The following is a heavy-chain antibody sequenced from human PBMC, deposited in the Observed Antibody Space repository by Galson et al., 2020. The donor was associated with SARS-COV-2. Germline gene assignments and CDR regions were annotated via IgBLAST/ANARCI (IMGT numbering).Heavy chain of an antibody. Sequence: SETLSLTCAVSGDSISTHKWWSWVRQSPGKGLEWIGEVHHSGSTNYDPSLKSRVTISLDKSNNQFSLNLRCVTAADTAVYYCTRGDTVTTSGNWFDPWGQGTLVTVSS. CDR1: GDSISTHKW. CDR3: TRGDTVTTSGNWFDP. CDR2: VHHSGST. J-gene: IGHJ5*02. D-gene: IGHD4-4*01. V-gene: IGHV4-4*02.